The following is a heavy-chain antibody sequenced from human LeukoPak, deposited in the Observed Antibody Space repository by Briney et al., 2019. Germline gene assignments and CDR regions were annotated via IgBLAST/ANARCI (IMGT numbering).Heavy chain of an antibody. J-gene: IGHJ4*02. V-gene: IGHV3-30*18. Sequence: PGGSLRLSCAASGFTFSSSGMHWVHQAPGKGLEWVGVISYDGSNKYHADSVKGRFTISRDNSKNTLYLQMNSLRADDTAVYYCAKRGQYSSGYSDYFDHWGQGTLVTVSS. D-gene: IGHD3-22*01. CDR1: GFTFSSSG. CDR3: AKRGQYSSGYSDYFDH. CDR2: ISYDGSNK.